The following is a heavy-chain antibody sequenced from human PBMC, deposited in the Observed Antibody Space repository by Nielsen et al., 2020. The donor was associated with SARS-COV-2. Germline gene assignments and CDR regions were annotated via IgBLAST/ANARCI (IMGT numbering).Heavy chain of an antibody. CDR2: ISWNSGSI. Sequence: GGSLRLSCAASGFTFDDYAMHWVRQAPGKGLEWVPGISWNSGSIGYADSVKGRFTISRDNAKNTLYLQMNSLRAEDTAVYYCARPRRELRVYYGMDVWGQGTTVTVSS. CDR1: GFTFDDYA. J-gene: IGHJ6*02. V-gene: IGHV3-9*01. CDR3: ARPRRELRVYYGMDV. D-gene: IGHD1-7*01.